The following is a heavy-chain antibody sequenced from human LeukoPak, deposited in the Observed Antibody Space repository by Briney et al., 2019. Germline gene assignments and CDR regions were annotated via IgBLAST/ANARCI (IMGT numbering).Heavy chain of an antibody. D-gene: IGHD3-22*01. CDR2: IYTRGYTI. CDR1: GFTFSSYE. J-gene: IGHJ4*02. CDR3: ARNRGSGLIVVGTVDY. V-gene: IGHV3-48*03. Sequence: PGGSLRLSCASSGFTFSSYEMNWVRQAPGKGLEWVSYIYTRGYTIYYADSVKGRFTVSRDNAANSLYLQMNSLRAQDTAVYYCARNRGSGLIVVGTVDYWGQGTLVTVSS.